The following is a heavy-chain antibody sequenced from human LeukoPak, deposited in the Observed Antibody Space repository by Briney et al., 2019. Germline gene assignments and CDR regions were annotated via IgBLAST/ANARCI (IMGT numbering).Heavy chain of an antibody. CDR2: IDNDGTNT. Sequence: PGGSLRLSCAASAFTFSAHWMHWVRHVPGKGLVYIAYIDNDGTNTNYADSVKGRFTISRDNAKNTLYLQMNSLRVEDTAVYYCVRDRPHNCFDPWGQGTLVTVSS. D-gene: IGHD6-6*01. J-gene: IGHJ5*02. CDR1: AFTFSAHW. CDR3: VRDRPHNCFDP. V-gene: IGHV3-74*01.